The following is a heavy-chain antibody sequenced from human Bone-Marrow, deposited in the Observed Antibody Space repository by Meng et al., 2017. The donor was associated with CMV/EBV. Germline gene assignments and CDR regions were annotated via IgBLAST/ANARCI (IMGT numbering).Heavy chain of an antibody. V-gene: IGHV3-30*02. CDR1: GFTFSDYY. Sequence: GESLKISCAASGFTFSDYYMSWIRQAPGKGLEWVAFIQYDGTDTYYADSVKGRFTISRDISKNTLYLQMNSLRAEDTAVYYCAKTGDYDFWSAYYPGDYWGQGTLVTVSS. CDR2: IQYDGTDT. CDR3: AKTGDYDFWSAYYPGDY. D-gene: IGHD3-3*01. J-gene: IGHJ4*02.